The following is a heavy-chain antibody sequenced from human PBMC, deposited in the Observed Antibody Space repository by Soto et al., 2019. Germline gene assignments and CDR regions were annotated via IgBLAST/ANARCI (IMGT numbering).Heavy chain of an antibody. CDR3: AREGYSYGITHFDY. V-gene: IGHV3-33*01. Sequence: QVQLVESGGGVVQPGRSLRLSCAASGFTFSSYGMHWVRQAPGKGLEWVAVIWYDGSNKYYADSVKGRFTISRDNSKNTLYLQMNSLRAEDTAVYYCAREGYSYGITHFDYWGQGTLVTVSS. J-gene: IGHJ4*02. CDR2: IWYDGSNK. D-gene: IGHD5-18*01. CDR1: GFTFSSYG.